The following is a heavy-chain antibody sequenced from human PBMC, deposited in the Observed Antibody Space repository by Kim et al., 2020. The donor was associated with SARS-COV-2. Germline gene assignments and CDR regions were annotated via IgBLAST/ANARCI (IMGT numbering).Heavy chain of an antibody. V-gene: IGHV4-34*01. J-gene: IGHJ6*02. CDR1: GGSFSGYY. CDR2: INHSGST. D-gene: IGHD5-12*01. Sequence: SETLSLTCAVYGGSFSGYYWSWIRQPPGKGLEWIGEINHSGSTNYNPSLKSRVTISVDTSKNQFSLKLSSVTAADTAVYYCARGRRDGYKKRTYYYYYGMDVWGQGTTVTVSS. CDR3: ARGRRDGYKKRTYYYYYGMDV.